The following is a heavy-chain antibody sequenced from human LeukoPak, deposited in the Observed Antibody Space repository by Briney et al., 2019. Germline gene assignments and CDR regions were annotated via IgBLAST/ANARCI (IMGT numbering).Heavy chain of an antibody. CDR1: CFRFSSYG. V-gene: IGHV3-33*01. Sequence: QPGRSLRLSCTASCFRFSSYGIHWVRQTPGKGLEWVALVSYDGSNKDYADSVKGRFTISRDNTKNTVYLKINSLRAEDTAVYYCAREMGSVYFDYWGQGTLVTVSS. CDR2: VSYDGSNK. J-gene: IGHJ4*02. CDR3: AREMGSVYFDY. D-gene: IGHD3-10*01.